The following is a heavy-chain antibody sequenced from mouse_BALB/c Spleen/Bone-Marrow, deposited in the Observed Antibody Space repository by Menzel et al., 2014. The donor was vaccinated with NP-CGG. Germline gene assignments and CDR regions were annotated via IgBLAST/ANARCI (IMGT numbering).Heavy chain of an antibody. J-gene: IGHJ1*01. CDR1: GYTFTSYW. V-gene: IGHV1S81*02. CDR2: INPSNGRS. D-gene: IGHD2-2*01. Sequence: QVQLQQSGAELAKPGASVKLSCKASGYTFTSYWTHWVKQRPGQGLEWIGEINPSNGRSNYSEKFKSKATLTVDKSSSTTYMQLSSLTSEDSAVYSCARYNAYDWYFDVWGAGTTVTVYS. CDR3: ARYNAYDWYFDV.